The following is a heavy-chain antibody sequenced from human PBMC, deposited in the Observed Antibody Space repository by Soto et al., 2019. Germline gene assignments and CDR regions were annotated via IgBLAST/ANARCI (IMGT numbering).Heavy chain of an antibody. Sequence: GGSLRLSCAASGFPVSSNYMSWVRQAPGKGLEWVSVIYSGGSTYYADSVKGRFTISRDNSKNTLYLQMNSLRAEDTAVYYCARDRGDYYDSSGYYWPLDYWGRGTLVTVSS. D-gene: IGHD3-22*01. CDR2: IYSGGST. CDR1: GFPVSSNY. CDR3: ARDRGDYYDSSGYYWPLDY. J-gene: IGHJ4*02. V-gene: IGHV3-66*01.